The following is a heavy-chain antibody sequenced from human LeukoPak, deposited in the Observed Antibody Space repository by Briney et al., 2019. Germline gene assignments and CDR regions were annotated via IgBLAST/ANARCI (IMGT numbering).Heavy chain of an antibody. CDR2: IYYSGST. J-gene: IGHJ4*02. V-gene: IGHV4-59*01. Sequence: PSETLSLTCTVSGGSISNYYWNWLRQPPGKGLEWIGYIYYSGSTNYNPSLSGRVTMSLDTSKNQFSLRLTSVTAADTVVYYCARGFDSKSTYFDYWGQGTLVTVSS. CDR1: GGSISNYY. D-gene: IGHD5-12*01. CDR3: ARGFDSKSTYFDY.